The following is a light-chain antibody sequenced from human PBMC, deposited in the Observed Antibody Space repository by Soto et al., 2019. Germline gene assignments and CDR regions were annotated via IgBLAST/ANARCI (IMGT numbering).Light chain of an antibody. CDR3: MQGTHWPPVT. Sequence: DVVMTQSPLSLPVTLGQPASISCRSSQSLVYSDGNAYLSWFQQRPGQSPRRLIYKVFNRDSGVPGRFSGSGSGPDFTLKISRVEAEDVGVYYCMQGTHWPPVTFGQGTKLEIK. V-gene: IGKV2-30*01. J-gene: IGKJ2*01. CDR2: KVF. CDR1: QSLVYSDGNAY.